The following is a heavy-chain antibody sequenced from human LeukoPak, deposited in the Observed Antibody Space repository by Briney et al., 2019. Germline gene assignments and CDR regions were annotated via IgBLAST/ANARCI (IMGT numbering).Heavy chain of an antibody. V-gene: IGHV3-33*01. CDR1: GFTFSSYG. Sequence: QPGGSLRLSCAASGFTFSSYGMHWVRQAPGKGLEWVAVIWYDGSNKYYADSVKGRFTISRDNSKNTLYLQMNSLRAEDTAVYYCAREKADYDILTGHSFAYCDQGTLVTVSS. J-gene: IGHJ4*02. D-gene: IGHD3-9*01. CDR3: AREKADYDILTGHSFAY. CDR2: IWYDGSNK.